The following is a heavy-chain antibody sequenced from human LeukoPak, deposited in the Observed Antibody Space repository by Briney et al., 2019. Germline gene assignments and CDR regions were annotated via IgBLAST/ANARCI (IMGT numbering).Heavy chain of an antibody. CDR2: ISGSGGST. CDR3: AKEDCGVDCSTFDY. V-gene: IGHV3-23*01. CDR1: GFTFRSHA. Sequence: GGSLRLSCADSGFTFRSHAMSWVRQAPGKGLEWASGISGSGGSTYYADSVKGRFTISRDNSKNTLYLQMNSLRAEDTAVYYCAKEDCGVDCSTFDYWGQGTLVTVSS. D-gene: IGHD2-21*02. J-gene: IGHJ4*02.